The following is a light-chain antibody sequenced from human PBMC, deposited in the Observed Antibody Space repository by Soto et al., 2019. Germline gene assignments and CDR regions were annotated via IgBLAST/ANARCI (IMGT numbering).Light chain of an antibody. Sequence: QSVLTQPASVSGSPGQSITISGTGTTSDVGGYNYVSWYQQHPGKAPKFMIYDVSNRPSGVSNRFSGSKSGNTASLTISGLQAEDEADYYCSSYTTSNTRQIVFGTGTRSPS. J-gene: IGLJ1*01. V-gene: IGLV2-14*01. CDR3: SSYTTSNTRQIV. CDR1: TSDVGGYNY. CDR2: DVS.